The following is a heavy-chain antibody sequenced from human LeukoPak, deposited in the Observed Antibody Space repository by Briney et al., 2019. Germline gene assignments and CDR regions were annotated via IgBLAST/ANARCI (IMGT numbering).Heavy chain of an antibody. D-gene: IGHD6-19*01. J-gene: IGHJ4*02. CDR2: IKEDGSEK. Sequence: QPGGSLSLSCAASGFTFSNYWMSWVRQAPGKGLEGVANIKEDGSEKYYVDSVKGRFTISRDNARNSLYLQMNSLRAEDTAVYYCASGRRLGYWGQGTLVTVSS. CDR3: ASGRRLGY. V-gene: IGHV3-7*01. CDR1: GFTFSNYW.